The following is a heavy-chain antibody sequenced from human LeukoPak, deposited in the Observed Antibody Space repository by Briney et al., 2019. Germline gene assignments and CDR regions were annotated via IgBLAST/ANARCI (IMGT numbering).Heavy chain of an antibody. J-gene: IGHJ5*02. V-gene: IGHV3-73*01. CDR2: IRSKANSYAT. CDR1: GFTFSGSA. CDR3: TRHPEGYYYGSGSSPNWFDP. Sequence: GGSLRLSCAASGFTFSGSAMHWVRQASGKGLEWVGRIRSKANSYATAYAASVKGRFTISRDDSKNTAYLQMNSLKTEDTAVYYCTRHPEGYYYGSGSSPNWFDPWGQGTLVTVSS. D-gene: IGHD3-10*01.